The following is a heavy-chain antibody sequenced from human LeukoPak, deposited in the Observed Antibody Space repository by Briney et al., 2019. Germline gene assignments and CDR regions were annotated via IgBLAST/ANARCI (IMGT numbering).Heavy chain of an antibody. V-gene: IGHV4-59*01. CDR1: GGSISSYY. CDR2: IYYSGST. J-gene: IGHJ4*02. Sequence: PSETLSLTCTVSGGSISSYYWTWIRQPPGKGLEWIGYIYYSGSTNYNPSLESRVSISVDTSKNQFSLKLNSVTAADTAVYYCARDEGSSSSGMDSWGQGTLVTVSS. D-gene: IGHD6-6*01. CDR3: ARDEGSSSSGMDS.